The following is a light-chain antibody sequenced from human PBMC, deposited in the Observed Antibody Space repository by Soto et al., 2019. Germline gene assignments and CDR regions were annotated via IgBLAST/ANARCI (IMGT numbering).Light chain of an antibody. CDR2: DAS. Sequence: EIVLTQSPATLSLSPGERATLSCRASQHVGSYLAWYQQKPGLAPRLLIYDASKRATGIPARFSGSGSRTDFTLTISSLEPDDFAVYYCQQRSNWQLSFGQGTRLEIK. J-gene: IGKJ5*01. V-gene: IGKV3-11*01. CDR3: QQRSNWQLS. CDR1: QHVGSY.